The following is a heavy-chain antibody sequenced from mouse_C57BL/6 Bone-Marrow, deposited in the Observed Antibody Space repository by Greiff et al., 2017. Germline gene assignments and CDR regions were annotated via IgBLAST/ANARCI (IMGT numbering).Heavy chain of an antibody. CDR1: GYAFSSSW. CDR3: ARITTVDYAMGY. J-gene: IGHJ4*01. CDR2: IYPGDGDT. D-gene: IGHD1-1*01. Sequence: QVQLQQSGPELVKPGASVKISCKASGYAFSSSWMNWVKQRPGKGLEWIGRIYPGDGDTNYNGKFKGKATLTADKSSSTAYMQLSSLTSEDSAVYFCARITTVDYAMGYWGQGTSVTVSS. V-gene: IGHV1-82*01.